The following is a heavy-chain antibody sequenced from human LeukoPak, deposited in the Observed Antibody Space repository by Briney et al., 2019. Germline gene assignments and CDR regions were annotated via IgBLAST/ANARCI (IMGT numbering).Heavy chain of an antibody. D-gene: IGHD6-13*01. CDR3: ARPVYSSSLYYFDF. Sequence: ASVKVSCKASGYTFTGYYMHWVRQAPGQGLEWMGWINPNSGGTNYAQKFQGRVTMTRDTSISTAYMELSRLRSDDTAVFYCARPVYSSSLYYFDFWGQGTLVTVSS. CDR2: INPNSGGT. J-gene: IGHJ4*02. CDR1: GYTFTGYY. V-gene: IGHV1-2*02.